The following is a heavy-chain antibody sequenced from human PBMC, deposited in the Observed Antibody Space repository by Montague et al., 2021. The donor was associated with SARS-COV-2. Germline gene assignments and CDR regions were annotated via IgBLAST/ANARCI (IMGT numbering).Heavy chain of an antibody. CDR3: ARENRVTTSGGPYYIDS. J-gene: IGHJ4*02. CDR1: GSSVRSYY. D-gene: IGHD4-17*01. Sequence: SETLSLTCIVSGSSVRSYYWSWIRQPPGKGLGWIGYINNSGSTNYNHSLKSRVTISVDTSKNQFSLKLSSVTAADTAVYYCARENRVTTSGGPYYIDSWGQGTMVTVSA. CDR2: INNSGST. V-gene: IGHV4-59*02.